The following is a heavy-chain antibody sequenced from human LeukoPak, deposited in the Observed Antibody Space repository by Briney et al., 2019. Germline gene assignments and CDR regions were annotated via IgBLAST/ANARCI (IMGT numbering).Heavy chain of an antibody. D-gene: IGHD1-26*01. CDR1: GFTFNTYG. CDR3: ARAGSGGHPKELGAFDI. CDR2: IWYDGSNK. Sequence: GGSLRLSCAASGFTFNTYGMHWVRQAPGKGLEWVAVIWYDGSNKYYADSVKGRFTISRDNSKNIQDLQMNSLRAEDTAVYYCARAGSGGHPKELGAFDIWGQGTMVTVSS. J-gene: IGHJ3*02. V-gene: IGHV3-33*01.